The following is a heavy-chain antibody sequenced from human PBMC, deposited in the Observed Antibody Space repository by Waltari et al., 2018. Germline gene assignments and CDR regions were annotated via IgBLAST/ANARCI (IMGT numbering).Heavy chain of an antibody. J-gene: IGHJ6*02. CDR1: GFTFDDYA. V-gene: IGHV3-43*02. Sequence: EVQLVESGGGVVQPGGSLRLSCAASGFTFDDYAMHWVRQAPGKGLEWVSLISGDGGSTYYADSEKGRFTISRDNSKNSLYLQMNSLRTEDTALYYCAKDPSSGWLSRYYYGMDVWGQGTTVTVSS. CDR2: ISGDGGST. CDR3: AKDPSSGWLSRYYYGMDV. D-gene: IGHD6-19*01.